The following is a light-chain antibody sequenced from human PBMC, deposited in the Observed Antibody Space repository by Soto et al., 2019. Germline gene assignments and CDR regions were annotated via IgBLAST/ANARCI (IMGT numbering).Light chain of an antibody. CDR2: EVS. J-gene: IGLJ1*01. Sequence: QSALTQPASVSGSLGQSITISCTGTSSDVGAYNYVSWYQQHPGKAPKLMIYEVSNRPSGVSNRFSGSKSGNTASLTISGLQAEDAADYYCSSYTRTTTLGVFGTGTKVTVL. CDR3: SSYTRTTTLGV. V-gene: IGLV2-14*01. CDR1: SSDVGAYNY.